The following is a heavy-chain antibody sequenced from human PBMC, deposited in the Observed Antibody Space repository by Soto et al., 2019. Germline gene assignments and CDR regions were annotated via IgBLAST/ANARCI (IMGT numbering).Heavy chain of an antibody. V-gene: IGHV3-33*01. CDR3: ARDRDGGWFHMDV. D-gene: IGHD6-19*01. CDR1: GFPFWHYG. CDR2: RWSDGKKE. J-gene: IGHJ6*02. Sequence: QVQLVESGGGVVQPGRSLRLSCVGSGFPFWHYGMHWVRQAPGKGLEWVAVRWSDGKKESYADFVKGRLAISRDNFKDTLYLQMNSRRAEDTAVYYCARDRDGGWFHMDVWGQGTTVTVSS.